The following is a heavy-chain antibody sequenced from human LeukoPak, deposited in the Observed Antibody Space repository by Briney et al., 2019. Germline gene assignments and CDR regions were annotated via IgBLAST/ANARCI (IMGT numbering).Heavy chain of an antibody. CDR3: ARDAAVAGTSHFDY. Sequence: GRSLRLSCAASGFTFSSYAMHWVRQAPGKGLEWVAVISYDGSNKYYADSVKGRFTISRDNSKNTLYLQMNSLRAEDTAVYDCARDAAVAGTSHFDYWGQGTLVTVSS. D-gene: IGHD6-19*01. CDR2: ISYDGSNK. V-gene: IGHV3-30*04. J-gene: IGHJ4*02. CDR1: GFTFSSYA.